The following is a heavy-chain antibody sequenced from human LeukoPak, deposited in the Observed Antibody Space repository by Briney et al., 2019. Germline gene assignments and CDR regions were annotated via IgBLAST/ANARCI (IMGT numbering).Heavy chain of an antibody. Sequence: ASVKVSCKASGYTFTGYYMHWVRQAPGQGLEWMGWINSNSGGTNYAQKFQGRVTMTRDTSISTAYMELSRLRSDDTAVYYCARDILALGTYYYYYGMDVWGQGTTVTVSS. CDR3: ARDILALGTYYYYYGMDV. CDR2: INSNSGGT. CDR1: GYTFTGYY. D-gene: IGHD7-27*01. V-gene: IGHV1-2*02. J-gene: IGHJ6*02.